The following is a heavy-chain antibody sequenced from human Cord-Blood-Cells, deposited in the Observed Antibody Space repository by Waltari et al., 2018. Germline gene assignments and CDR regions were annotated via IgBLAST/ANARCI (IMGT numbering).Heavy chain of an antibody. V-gene: IGHV1-18*01. D-gene: IGHD6-13*01. CDR3: ARSRLGSSWYYYYYYMDV. J-gene: IGHJ6*03. CDR1: GYTFTSYG. CDR2: ISAYNGNT. Sequence: QVQLVQSGAEVKKPGASVKVSCKASGYTFTSYGISWVRQAPGQGLEWMGWISAYNGNTNYEQKLQGRVTMTTDTSTSTAYMELRSLRSDDTAVYYCARSRLGSSWYYYYYYMDVWGKGTTVTVSS.